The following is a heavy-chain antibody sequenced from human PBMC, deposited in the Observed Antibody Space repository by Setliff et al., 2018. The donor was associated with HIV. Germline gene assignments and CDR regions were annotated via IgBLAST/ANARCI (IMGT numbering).Heavy chain of an antibody. V-gene: IGHV1-8*01. CDR2: MNPNSGNT. CDR3: ARARRDSYDRGRRNHYYIDA. J-gene: IGHJ6*03. D-gene: IGHD3-22*01. CDR1: GYTFSSND. Sequence: ASVKVSCKASGYTFSSNDINWVRQATGQGLEWMGWMNPNSGNTGYAQKFQGRVTMTRDTSISTAYMELNNLKFEDTAVYYCARARRDSYDRGRRNHYYIDAWGKGTTVTVSS.